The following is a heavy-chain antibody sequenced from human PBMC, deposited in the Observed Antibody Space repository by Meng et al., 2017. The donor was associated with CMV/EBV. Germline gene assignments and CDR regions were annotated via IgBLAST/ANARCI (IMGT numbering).Heavy chain of an antibody. V-gene: IGHV4-34*01. CDR1: SFSGYS. Sequence: SFSGYSWSWILQPPREALEWIGEINHSGSTNYNPSLKRRVTISVATSKNQFSLKLSSVTAADTAVYYCARGDYYDSSGYYLRTLFDYWGQGTLVTVSS. CDR2: INHSGST. J-gene: IGHJ4*02. CDR3: ARGDYYDSSGYYLRTLFDY. D-gene: IGHD3-22*01.